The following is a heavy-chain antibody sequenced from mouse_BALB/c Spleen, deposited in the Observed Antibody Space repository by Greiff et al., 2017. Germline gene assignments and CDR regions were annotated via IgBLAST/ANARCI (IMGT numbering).Heavy chain of an antibody. V-gene: IGHV1-80*01. CDR3: ARPLYGSSSNWYFDV. Sequence: VQLQQSGAELVRPGSSVKISCKASGYAFSSYWMNWVKQRPGQGLEWIGQIYPGDGDTNYNGKFKGKATLTADKSSSTAYMQLSSLTSEDSAVYFCARPLYGSSSNWYFDVWGEGTTVTVSS. D-gene: IGHD1-1*01. CDR2: IYPGDGDT. J-gene: IGHJ1*01. CDR1: GYAFSSYW.